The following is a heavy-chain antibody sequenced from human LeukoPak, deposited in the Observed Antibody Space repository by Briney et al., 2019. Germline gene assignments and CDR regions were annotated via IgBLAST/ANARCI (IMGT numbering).Heavy chain of an antibody. J-gene: IGHJ5*01. D-gene: IGHD7-27*01. CDR2: FIPAGDR. V-gene: IGHV3-13*04. CDR3: LRGGVWGISSNWLEF. Sequence: GGSLRHSCAASGFTHSSHDMHWVRPAAPKELAWVSGFIPAGDRYYAESVKRRFTISRDNAKSSLYLQMNSLRVGDTALYYFLRGGVWGISSNWLEFWGQGILVTVSS. CDR1: GFTHSSHD.